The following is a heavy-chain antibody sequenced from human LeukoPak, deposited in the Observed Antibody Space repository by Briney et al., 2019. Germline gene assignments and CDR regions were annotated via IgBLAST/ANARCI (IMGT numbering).Heavy chain of an antibody. Sequence: EASVKVSCKASGYTFTSYGISWVRQAPGQGLEWMGWISAYNGNTNYAQKLQGRVTMTTDTSTSTAYMELRRLRSDDTAVYYCARVSTGFYYDSSGYVGYWGQGTLVTVSS. CDR1: GYTFTSYG. V-gene: IGHV1-18*01. J-gene: IGHJ4*02. CDR3: ARVSTGFYYDSSGYVGY. D-gene: IGHD3-22*01. CDR2: ISAYNGNT.